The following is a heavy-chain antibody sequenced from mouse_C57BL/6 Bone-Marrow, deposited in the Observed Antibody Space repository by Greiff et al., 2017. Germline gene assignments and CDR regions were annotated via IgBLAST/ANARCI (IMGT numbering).Heavy chain of an antibody. CDR2: ISDGGSYT. CDR1: GFTFSSYA. Sequence: EVQLVESGGGLVKPGGSLKLSCAASGFTFSSYAMSWVRQTPEQRLEWVATISDGGSYTYYPDNVKGRFTISRDNAKNNLYLQMSHLKSEDTAMYYCAREKGYSLPFDVWGTGTTVTVSS. V-gene: IGHV5-4*01. J-gene: IGHJ1*03. D-gene: IGHD2-12*01. CDR3: AREKGYSLPFDV.